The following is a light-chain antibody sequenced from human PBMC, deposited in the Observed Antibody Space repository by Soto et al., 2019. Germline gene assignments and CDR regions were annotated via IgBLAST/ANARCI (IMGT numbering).Light chain of an antibody. Sequence: IQMTQSPASLSASVGDRVTITCRASQSISSYLNWYQQKPGKAPKLLIYAASSLQSGVPSRFSGSGSGTEFTLTIRSLQPEDFATYYCQQSYSTPLTSGGGTKVEIK. CDR2: AAS. J-gene: IGKJ4*01. CDR1: QSISSY. V-gene: IGKV1-39*01. CDR3: QQSYSTPLT.